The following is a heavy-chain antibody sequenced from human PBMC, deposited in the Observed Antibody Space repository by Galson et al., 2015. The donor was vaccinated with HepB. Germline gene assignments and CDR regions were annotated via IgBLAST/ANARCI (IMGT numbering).Heavy chain of an antibody. CDR3: ACQGIAAAGTRADY. CDR2: ISSSSSYI. Sequence: SLRLSCAASGFTFSSYSMNWVRQAPGKGLEWVSSISSSSSYIYYADSVKGRFTISRDNAKNSLYLQMNSLRAEDTAVYYCACQGIAAAGTRADYWGQGTLVTVSS. V-gene: IGHV3-21*01. D-gene: IGHD6-13*01. J-gene: IGHJ4*02. CDR1: GFTFSSYS.